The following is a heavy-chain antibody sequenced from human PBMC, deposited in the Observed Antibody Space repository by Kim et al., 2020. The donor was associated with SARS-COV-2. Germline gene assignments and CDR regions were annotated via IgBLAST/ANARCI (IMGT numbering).Heavy chain of an antibody. CDR2: INAGNGNT. CDR1: GYTFTSYA. V-gene: IGHV1-3*01. J-gene: IGHJ3*02. CDR3: ARDRYYYGSGARDAFDI. Sequence: ASVKVSCKASGYTFTSYAMHWVRQAPGQRLEWMGWINAGNGNTKYSQKFQGRVTITRDTSASTAYMELSSLRSEDTAVYYCARDRYYYGSGARDAFDIWGQGTMVTVSS. D-gene: IGHD3-10*01.